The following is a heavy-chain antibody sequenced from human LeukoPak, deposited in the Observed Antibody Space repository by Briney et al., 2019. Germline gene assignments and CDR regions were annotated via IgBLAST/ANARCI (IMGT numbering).Heavy chain of an antibody. V-gene: IGHV3-21*01. CDR1: GYTLNDFS. D-gene: IGHD3-22*01. Sequence: PGGSLRLSCAASGYTLNDFSVNCVRQAPGKGLEWVSSISVRSNYRYYADSVRGRFTISRDDARDSLFLQMNSLRAEDTAVYFCVSLRRTSGRSGYYYYYDYWGQGTLVTVSS. CDR2: ISVRSNYR. J-gene: IGHJ4*02. CDR3: VSLRRTSGRSGYYYYYDY.